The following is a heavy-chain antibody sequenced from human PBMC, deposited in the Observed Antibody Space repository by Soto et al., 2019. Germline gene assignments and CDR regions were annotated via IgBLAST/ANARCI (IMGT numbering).Heavy chain of an antibody. Sequence: PGGSLRLSSVTAGLTLSGSSLHWVRQEPGKGLEWVGVVSFDGNVELYADSVRDRFTISRDNSKSTVYLQMNSLRPEDTALYHCATDSSVSTTPFVSWGQGTRVTVSS. V-gene: IGHV3-30*04. CDR2: VSFDGNVE. CDR1: GLTLSGSS. J-gene: IGHJ4*02. D-gene: IGHD6-19*01. CDR3: ATDSSVSTTPFVS.